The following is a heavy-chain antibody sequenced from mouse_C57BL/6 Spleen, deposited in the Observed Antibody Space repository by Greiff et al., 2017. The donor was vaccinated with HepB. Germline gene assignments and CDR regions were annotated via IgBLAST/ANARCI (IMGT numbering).Heavy chain of an antibody. V-gene: IGHV1-50*01. CDR3: ARNVARDY. CDR2: IDPSDSYT. J-gene: IGHJ2*01. CDR1: GYTFTSYW. D-gene: IGHD1-2*01. Sequence: QVQLQQPGAELVKPGASVKLSCKASGYTFTSYWMQWVKQRPGQGLEWIGEIDPSDSYTNYNQKFKGKATWTVDTSSSPAYMQLSRLTSEDSAVYYCARNVARDYWGQGTTLTVSS.